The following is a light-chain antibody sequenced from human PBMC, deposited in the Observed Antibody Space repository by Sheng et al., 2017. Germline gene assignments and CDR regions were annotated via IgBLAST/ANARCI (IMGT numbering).Light chain of an antibody. CDR3: CSYAVFYTWV. CDR2: DVT. V-gene: IGLV2-11*01. Sequence: QSALTQPRSVSGSPGQSVTISCAGTSSDVGAHNYVSWYQQRPGKAPKLIIYDVTKRPSGVPDRFSASKSGNTASLTISGLQAEDEADYYCCSYAVFYTWVFGGGTKLTVL. J-gene: IGLJ3*02. CDR1: SSDVGAHNY.